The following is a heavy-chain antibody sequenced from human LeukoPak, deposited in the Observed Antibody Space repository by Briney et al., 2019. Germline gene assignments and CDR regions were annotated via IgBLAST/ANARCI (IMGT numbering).Heavy chain of an antibody. D-gene: IGHD4-17*01. Sequence: GGSLRLSCAASGFPFSSYEMHWVRQAPGRGLEWVAVISVDGRNKYNPESVKGRFTISRDNSKNTLYLQMNSLGVEDTAVYYCARARKRYGDYKDNWFDPWGQGTLVTVS. CDR3: ARARKRYGDYKDNWFDP. V-gene: IGHV3-30*04. CDR1: GFPFSSYE. J-gene: IGHJ5*02. CDR2: ISVDGRNK.